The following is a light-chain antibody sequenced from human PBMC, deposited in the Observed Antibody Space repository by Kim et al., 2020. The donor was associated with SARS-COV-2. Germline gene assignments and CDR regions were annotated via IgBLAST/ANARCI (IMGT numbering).Light chain of an antibody. CDR1: SSIIGSYTY. CDR3: SSFTTRSTLV. Sequence: GPSSSISCTGTSSIIGSYTYVSWHQQHPGKAPKLMIYDVNKRPSGISSRFAGSKSGSTAALTISGLQAEDEADYYCSSFTTRSTLVFGGGTQLTVL. CDR2: DVN. V-gene: IGLV2-14*03. J-gene: IGLJ3*02.